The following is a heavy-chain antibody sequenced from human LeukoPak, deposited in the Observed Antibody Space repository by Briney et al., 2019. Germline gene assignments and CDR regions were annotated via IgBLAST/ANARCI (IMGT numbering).Heavy chain of an antibody. V-gene: IGHV1-8*01. CDR3: ARGRCVGSTSCYYFDY. Sequence: ASVKVSCKASGYTFTSYNINWVRQATGQGLEWMGWMNPNSGDTGYAQKFQGRVTITRDTSASTAYMELSSLRSEDTAVYYCARGRCVGSTSCYYFDYWGQGTLVTVSS. D-gene: IGHD2-2*01. CDR2: MNPNSGDT. J-gene: IGHJ4*02. CDR1: GYTFTSYN.